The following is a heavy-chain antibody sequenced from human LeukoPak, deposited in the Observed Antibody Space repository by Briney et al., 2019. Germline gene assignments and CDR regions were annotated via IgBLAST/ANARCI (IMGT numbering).Heavy chain of an antibody. J-gene: IGHJ4*02. CDR2: ISNDGSDK. V-gene: IGHV3-30*18. D-gene: IGHD6-13*01. CDR1: GFTFNAYG. CDR3: AKDVDIAVAGYYFDY. Sequence: GRSLRLSCAASGFTFNAYGMHWVRQAPGKGLELVAVISNDGSDKKYADSVKGRFIISRDNSKNTLYVQVNSLRAEDTAVYYCAKDVDIAVAGYYFDYWGQGTLVAVSS.